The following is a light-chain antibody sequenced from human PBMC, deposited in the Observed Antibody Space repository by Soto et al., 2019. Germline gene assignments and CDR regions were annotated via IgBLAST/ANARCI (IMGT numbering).Light chain of an antibody. J-gene: IGKJ4*01. V-gene: IGKV1-12*01. CDR2: SAS. Sequence: DIQMAQSPSSVSASIGDRVTITCRASQDINNWLAWYQQKPGKAPNLLIYSASTLQSGVPSRFSGSGSGTDFTLIINSLQPEDFATYYCQQADSFPLTFGGGTKVEIK. CDR3: QQADSFPLT. CDR1: QDINNW.